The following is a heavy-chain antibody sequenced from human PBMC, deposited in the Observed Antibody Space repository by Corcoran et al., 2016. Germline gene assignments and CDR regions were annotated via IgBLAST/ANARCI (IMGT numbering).Heavy chain of an antibody. D-gene: IGHD6-6*01. V-gene: IGHV1-69*01. J-gene: IGHJ5*02. CDR1: GGTFSSYA. Sequence: QVQLVQSGAEVKKPGSSVKVSCKASGGTFSSYAISWVRQAPGQGLEWMGGIIPIFGTANYAQKFQGRVTITADESTSTAYMELSSLRSEETAVYYCARDRGDGSSSVFAWFDPWGQGTLVTVSS. CDR2: IIPIFGTA. CDR3: ARDRGDGSSSVFAWFDP.